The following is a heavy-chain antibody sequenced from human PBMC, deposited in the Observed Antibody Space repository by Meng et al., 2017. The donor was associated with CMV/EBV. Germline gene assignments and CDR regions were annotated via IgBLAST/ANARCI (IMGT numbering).Heavy chain of an antibody. CDR1: GGSVSGYY. CDR3: AQKIRGHFDY. D-gene: IGHD3-10*01. V-gene: IGHV4-34*01. CDR2: INHSGST. Sequence: LSLTCAVYGGSVSGYYWSWIRQPPGKGLEWIGEINHSGSTNYNPSLKSRVTISVDTSKNQFSLKLSSVTAADTAVYYCAQKIRGHFDYWGQGTLVTVSS. J-gene: IGHJ4*02.